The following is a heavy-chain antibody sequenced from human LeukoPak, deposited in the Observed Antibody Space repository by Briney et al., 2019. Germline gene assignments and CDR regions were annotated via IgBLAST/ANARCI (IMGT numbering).Heavy chain of an antibody. CDR3: ARDPAEYDFWSGYHDY. D-gene: IGHD3/OR15-3a*01. V-gene: IGHV3-48*03. CDR1: GFTFSSYE. CDR2: ISSSGSTI. J-gene: IGHJ4*02. Sequence: GGSLRLSCAGSGFTFSSYEMSWVRQAPGKGLEWVSYISSSGSTIYYADSVKGRFTISRDNAKNSLYLQMNSLRAEDTAVYYCARDPAEYDFWSGYHDYWGQGTLVTVSS.